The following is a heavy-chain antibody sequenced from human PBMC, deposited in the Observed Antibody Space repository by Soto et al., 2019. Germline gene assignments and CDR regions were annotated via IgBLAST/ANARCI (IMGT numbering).Heavy chain of an antibody. J-gene: IGHJ6*03. CDR2: ISGSDGST. D-gene: IGHD3-3*01. CDR1: GFTFSSYA. Sequence: EVQLLESGGGLVQPGGSLRLSCAASGFTFSSYAMSWVRQAPGKGLEWVSAISGSDGSTYYADSVKGRFTISRDNSKNTLYLQINSLRAEDTAVYYCAKIPITIFGVVIIPYYYYMDVWGKGTTVTVSS. CDR3: AKIPITIFGVVIIPYYYYMDV. V-gene: IGHV3-23*01.